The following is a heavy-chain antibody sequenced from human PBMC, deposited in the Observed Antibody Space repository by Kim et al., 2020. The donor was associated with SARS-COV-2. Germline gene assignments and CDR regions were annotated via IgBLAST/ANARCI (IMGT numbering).Heavy chain of an antibody. CDR1: GGSFSGYY. Sequence: SETLSLTCAVYGGSFSGYYWSWIRQPPGKGLEWIGEINHSGSTNYNPSLKSRVTISVDTSKNQFSLKLSSVTAADTAVYYCARLTDFWSGYYISYYYGMDVWGQGTTVTVSS. CDR2: INHSGST. D-gene: IGHD3-3*01. CDR3: ARLTDFWSGYYISYYYGMDV. V-gene: IGHV4-34*01. J-gene: IGHJ6*02.